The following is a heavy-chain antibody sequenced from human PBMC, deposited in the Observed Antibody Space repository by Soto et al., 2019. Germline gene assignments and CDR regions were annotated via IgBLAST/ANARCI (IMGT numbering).Heavy chain of an antibody. CDR2: TYYRSKWFT. CDR3: ARGRPAYYGMDV. V-gene: IGHV6-1*01. CDR1: GDSVSSNSAA. Sequence: SQTLSLTCAISGDSVSSNSAAWNWIGQSPSRGLEWLGRTYYRSKWFTDYAVSMKSRITVNPDTSKNQFFLQLNSVTPEDTAVYYCARGRPAYYGMDVWGQGTTVTVSS. D-gene: IGHD6-6*01. J-gene: IGHJ6*02.